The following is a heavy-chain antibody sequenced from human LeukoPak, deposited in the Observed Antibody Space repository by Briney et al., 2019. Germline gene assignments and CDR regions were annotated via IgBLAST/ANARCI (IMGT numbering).Heavy chain of an antibody. D-gene: IGHD4-17*01. CDR1: GGSISSYY. V-gene: IGHV4-59*01. J-gene: IGHJ4*02. CDR2: IYYSGNT. CDR3: AREDDDYLFDS. Sequence: SETLSLTCTVSGGSISSYYWRWLRQPPGKGLQWLGYIYYSGNTNYTPSLKSRVTISLDTSKNQFSMKLTSVTAADTAMYYCAREDDDYLFDSWRQGTLLTVSS.